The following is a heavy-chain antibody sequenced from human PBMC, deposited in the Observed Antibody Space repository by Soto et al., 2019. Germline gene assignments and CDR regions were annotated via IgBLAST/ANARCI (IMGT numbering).Heavy chain of an antibody. CDR1: GYTFTSYG. V-gene: IGHV1-18*01. Sequence: ASVKVSCKASGYTFTSYGISWVRQAPGQGLEWMGWISAYNGNTNYAQNLQGRVTMTTDTSTSTAYMELSSLRSEDTAVYYCARAYLWFGELLSYGMDVWGQGTTVTVS. J-gene: IGHJ6*02. CDR3: ARAYLWFGELLSYGMDV. D-gene: IGHD3-10*01. CDR2: ISAYNGNT.